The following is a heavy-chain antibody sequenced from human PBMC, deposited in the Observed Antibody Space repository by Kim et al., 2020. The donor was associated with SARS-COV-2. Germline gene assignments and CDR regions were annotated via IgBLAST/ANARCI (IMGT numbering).Heavy chain of an antibody. D-gene: IGHD2-15*01. V-gene: IGHV3-23*01. J-gene: IGHJ4*01. CDR1: GFTFSNSE. CDR2: ISVTGTNT. CDR3: AKGGRSNRWYYLYLDH. Sequence: GGSLRLSCAASGFTFSNSEMTWVRQGPGKGLERVSVISVTGTNTYYADSVKGRFTISRDNFRNTLYLQMDSLGAEDTAVYYCAKGGRSNRWYYLYLDHWG.